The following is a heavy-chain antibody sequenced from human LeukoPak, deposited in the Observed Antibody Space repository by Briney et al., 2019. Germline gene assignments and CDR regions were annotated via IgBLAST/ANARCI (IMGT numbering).Heavy chain of an antibody. D-gene: IGHD3-3*01. CDR2: IYSGGST. CDR3: AKATIFGVVIIGFDY. J-gene: IGHJ4*02. Sequence: GGSLRLSCAASGLTVSSSYMSWVRQAPGKGLEWVSVIYSGGSTYYAESVKGRFTISRDNSKNTLYLQMNSLRAEDTAVYYCAKATIFGVVIIGFDYWGQGTLVTVSS. V-gene: IGHV3-66*01. CDR1: GLTVSSSY.